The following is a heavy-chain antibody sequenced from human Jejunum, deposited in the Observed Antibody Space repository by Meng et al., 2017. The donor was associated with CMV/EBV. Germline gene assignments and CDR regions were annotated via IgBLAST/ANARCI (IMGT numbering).Heavy chain of an antibody. CDR2: IKEDVAEE. J-gene: IGHJ4*02. CDR3: ARLPSKYYYDSTGYYAAYYFDD. V-gene: IGHV3-7*01. D-gene: IGHD3-22*01. Sequence: MSWVRQAPGKGVEWVANIKEDVAEEDYLDSVKGRFILSRHTPNNSLYLQMNSLRAEDTAVYFCARLPSKYYYDSTGYYAAYYFDDWGQGTPVTVSS.